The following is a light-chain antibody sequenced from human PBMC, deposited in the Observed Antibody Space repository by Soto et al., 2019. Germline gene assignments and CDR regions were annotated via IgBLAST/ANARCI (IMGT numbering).Light chain of an antibody. CDR1: QSVSSSY. J-gene: IGKJ1*01. V-gene: IGKV3-20*01. CDR2: GAS. Sequence: EIVLTQSPATLSLSPGERATLSCRASQSVSSSYLAWYQQKPGQAPRLLIYGASSRATGIPDRFSGSGSGTEFTLTISSLQPDDFATYYCQQYNSYSQTFGQGTKVDIK. CDR3: QQYNSYSQT.